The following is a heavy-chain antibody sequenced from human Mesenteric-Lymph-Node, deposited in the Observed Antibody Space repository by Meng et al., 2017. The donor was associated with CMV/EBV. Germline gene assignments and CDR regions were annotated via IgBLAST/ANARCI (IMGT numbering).Heavy chain of an antibody. CDR3: ARGDNDY. Sequence: VSVSCKASGYTFTRYSMNWVRQAPGQGLEWMGWINTNTGHATYAQGFTGRFVLSLDSSVSTAFLQISSLKAEDTAVYYCARGDNDYWGQGTLVTVSS. J-gene: IGHJ4*02. CDR1: GYTFTRYS. V-gene: IGHV7-4-1*02. CDR2: INTNTGHA.